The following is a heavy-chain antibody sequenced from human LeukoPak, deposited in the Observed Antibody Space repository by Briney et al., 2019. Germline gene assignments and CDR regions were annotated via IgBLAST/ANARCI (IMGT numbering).Heavy chain of an antibody. CDR2: IYYSGST. V-gene: IGHV4-59*01. CDR1: GGSISGYY. D-gene: IGHD1-26*01. Sequence: PSETLSLTCTVSGGSISGYYWSWIRQPPGKGLEWIGYIYYSGSTSYNPSLKSRVTISVDTSKNQFSLKLSSVTTADTAVYYCAREGARWEPSFSAFDIWGQGTMVTVSS. CDR3: AREGARWEPSFSAFDI. J-gene: IGHJ3*02.